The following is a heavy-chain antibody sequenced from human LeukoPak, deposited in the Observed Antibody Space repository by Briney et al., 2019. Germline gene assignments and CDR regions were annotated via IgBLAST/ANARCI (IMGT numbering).Heavy chain of an antibody. D-gene: IGHD4-17*01. Sequence: GRSLRLSCAASGFTFISYGMHWVRQAPGKGLEWVAFIRCDASNKPFADSVEGRFTISRDNSKNTLYLQVNSLRVEDTALYYCAKDPVQCGDNGWYFDLWGRGTLVTVSS. J-gene: IGHJ2*01. CDR2: IRCDASNK. CDR1: GFTFISYG. V-gene: IGHV3-30*02. CDR3: AKDPVQCGDNGWYFDL.